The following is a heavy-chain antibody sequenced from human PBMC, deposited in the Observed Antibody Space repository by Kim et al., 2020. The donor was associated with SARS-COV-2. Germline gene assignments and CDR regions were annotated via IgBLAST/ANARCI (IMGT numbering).Heavy chain of an antibody. D-gene: IGHD6-25*01. CDR2: ISYDGSNK. Sequence: GGSLRLSCAASGFTFSSHAMHWVRQAPGKGLEWVAVISYDGSNKYYADSVKGRFTISRDNSKNTLYLQMNSLRAEDTAVYYCAREQRGYYFDYWGQGTLVTVSS. CDR3: AREQRGYYFDY. J-gene: IGHJ4*02. V-gene: IGHV3-30*04. CDR1: GFTFSSHA.